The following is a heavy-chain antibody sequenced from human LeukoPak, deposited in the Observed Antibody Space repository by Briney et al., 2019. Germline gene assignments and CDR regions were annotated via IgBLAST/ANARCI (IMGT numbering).Heavy chain of an antibody. CDR2: ISSNGGST. J-gene: IGHJ4*02. D-gene: IGHD6-13*01. CDR3: VNGDQSSWYRTLLY. Sequence: QSGGSLRLSCSASGFTFSTYAMHWVRQAPGKGLEYVSAISSNGGSTYYADSVKGRSTISRDNSKNTLYLQMSSLRAEDTAMYYCVNGDQSSWYRTLLYWGQGTLVTVSS. V-gene: IGHV3-64D*06. CDR1: GFTFSTYA.